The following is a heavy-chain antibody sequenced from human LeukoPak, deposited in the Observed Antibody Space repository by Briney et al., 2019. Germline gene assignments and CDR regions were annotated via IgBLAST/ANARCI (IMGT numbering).Heavy chain of an antibody. D-gene: IGHD6-6*01. CDR2: ISFDGRNK. CDR1: GFTFSSYG. J-gene: IGHJ4*02. Sequence: PGRSLRLSCAASGFTFSSYGMHWVRQAPGKGLEWVALISFDGRNKYYADSVKGRFTISRDNSKNTLYLQMNSLRAEDTAVYYCAKEAEEYSRRTDYWGQGTLVTVSS. V-gene: IGHV3-30*18. CDR3: AKEAEEYSRRTDY.